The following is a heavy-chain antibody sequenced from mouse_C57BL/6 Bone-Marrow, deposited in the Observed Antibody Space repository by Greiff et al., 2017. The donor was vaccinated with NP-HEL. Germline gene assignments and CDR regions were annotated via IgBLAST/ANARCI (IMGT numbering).Heavy chain of an antibody. Sequence: EVKVVESGGGLVQPGGSLSLSCAASGFTFTDYYMSWVRQPPGQALEWLGFIRNKANGYTTEYSASVKGRFTSSRDNSQSILYLQMNALRAEDSATYYCARFYGNYVGYYFDYWGQGTTLTVSS. J-gene: IGHJ2*01. V-gene: IGHV7-3*01. CDR2: IRNKANGYTT. CDR3: ARFYGNYVGYYFDY. D-gene: IGHD2-1*01. CDR1: GFTFTDYY.